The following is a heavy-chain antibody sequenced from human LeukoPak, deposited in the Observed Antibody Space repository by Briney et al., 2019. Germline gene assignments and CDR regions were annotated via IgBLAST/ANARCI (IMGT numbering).Heavy chain of an antibody. J-gene: IGHJ5*02. Sequence: SVKVSCKASGGTFSSYAISWVRQAPGQGLEWMGGIIPIFGTANYAQKFQGRVTITADESTSTAYMELSSLRSEDTAVYYCARGPLVPAAIIGWFDPWGQGTLVTVSS. CDR1: GGTFSSYA. V-gene: IGHV1-69*13. CDR3: ARGPLVPAAIIGWFDP. D-gene: IGHD2-2*01. CDR2: IIPIFGTA.